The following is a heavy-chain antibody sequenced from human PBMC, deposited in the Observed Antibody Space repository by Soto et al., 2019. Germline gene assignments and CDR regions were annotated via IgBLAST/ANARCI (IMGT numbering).Heavy chain of an antibody. CDR2: IYYSGST. J-gene: IGHJ4*02. D-gene: IGHD6-13*01. CDR1: GGSISSYY. Sequence: SETLSLTCTVSGGSISSYYWSWIRQPPGKGLEWIGYIYYSGSTNYNPSLKSRVTISVDTSKNQFSLKLSSVTAADTAVYYCARHARIAAAGTGAYYFDYWGQGTLVTVSS. V-gene: IGHV4-59*08. CDR3: ARHARIAAAGTGAYYFDY.